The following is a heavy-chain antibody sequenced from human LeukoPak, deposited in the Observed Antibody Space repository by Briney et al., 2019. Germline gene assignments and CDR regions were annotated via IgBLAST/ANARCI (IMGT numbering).Heavy chain of an antibody. V-gene: IGHV4-34*01. J-gene: IGHJ6*03. CDR2: INHSGST. CDR3: AREGLSFGEGYYYYYYMDV. Sequence: PSETLSLTCAVYGGSFSGYYWSWIRQPPGKGLEWIGEINHSGSTNYNPSLKSRVTISVDTSKNQFSLKLSSVTAADTAVYYCAREGLSFGEGYYYYYYMDVWGKGTTVTISS. D-gene: IGHD3-16*01. CDR1: GGSFSGYY.